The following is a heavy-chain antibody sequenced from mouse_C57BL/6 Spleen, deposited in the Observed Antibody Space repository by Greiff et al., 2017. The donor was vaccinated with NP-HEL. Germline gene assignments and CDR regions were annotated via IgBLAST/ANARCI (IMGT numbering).Heavy chain of an antibody. CDR1: GFTFSDYG. CDR2: ISSGSSTI. V-gene: IGHV5-17*01. Sequence: EVKVVESGGGLVKPGGSLKLSCAASGFTFSDYGMHWVRQAPEKGLEWVAYISSGSSTIYYADTVKGRFTISRDNAKNTLFLQMTSLRSEDTAMYYCARLASLYYFDYWGQGTTLTVSS. D-gene: IGHD6-1*01. J-gene: IGHJ2*01. CDR3: ARLASLYYFDY.